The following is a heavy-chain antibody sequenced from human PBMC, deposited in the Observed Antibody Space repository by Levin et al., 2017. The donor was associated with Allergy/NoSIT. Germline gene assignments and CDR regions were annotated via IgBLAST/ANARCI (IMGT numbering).Heavy chain of an antibody. CDR3: ARATPVIAAPTGADQ. V-gene: IGHV3-74*01. CDR1: GFTFSEYW. J-gene: IGHJ4*02. CDR2: INSDGGSL. D-gene: IGHD2-21*01. Sequence: GESLKISCEASGFTFSEYWMHWVRQTPGKELVWVSRINSDGGSLTYADSVKGRFTISRDNAKNTLYLQMNGLTAEDTAVYSCARATPVIAAPTGADQWGQGTLVTVSS.